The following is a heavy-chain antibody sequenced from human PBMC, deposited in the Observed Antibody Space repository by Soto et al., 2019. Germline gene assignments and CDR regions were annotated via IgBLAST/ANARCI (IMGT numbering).Heavy chain of an antibody. CDR1: GFTVSLNY. CDR3: ARAYYYDSSGYPNAFDM. J-gene: IGHJ3*02. D-gene: IGHD3-22*01. V-gene: IGHV3-53*01. CDR2: IYSGGST. Sequence: GGSLRLSCAASGFTVSLNYMGWVRQAPGKGLEWVSVIYSGGSTYYADSVKGRFTISRDNSKHTVYLQMNSLRAEDTAVYYCARAYYYDSSGYPNAFDMWGQGTMVTVSS.